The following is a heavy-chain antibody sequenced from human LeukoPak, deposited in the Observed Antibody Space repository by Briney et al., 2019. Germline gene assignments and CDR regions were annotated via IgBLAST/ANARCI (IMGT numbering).Heavy chain of an antibody. CDR1: GFTFSSYE. CDR2: ISNSGSPI. D-gene: IGHD6-13*01. Sequence: GGSLRLSCAASGFTFSSYEMNWVRQAPGKGLEWVSYISNSGSPIHYADSVKGRFTISRDNAKKSLYLQMNSLRAEDTAVYYCVGTSSSSDYWGQGTLVTVSS. J-gene: IGHJ4*02. CDR3: VGTSSSSDY. V-gene: IGHV3-48*03.